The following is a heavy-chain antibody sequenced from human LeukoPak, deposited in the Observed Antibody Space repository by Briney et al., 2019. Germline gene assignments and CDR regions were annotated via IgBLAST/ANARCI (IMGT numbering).Heavy chain of an antibody. V-gene: IGHV1-18*01. J-gene: IGHJ4*02. Sequence: ASVKVSCKASGYTFTSYGISWVRQAPGQGLEWMGWISAYNGNTNYAQKLQGRVTMTTDTSTSTAYMELRSLRSDDTAVYYCARDDVSCTHGVCSDLFHYWGQGTLVTVSS. CDR1: GYTFTSYG. CDR2: ISAYNGNT. D-gene: IGHD2-8*01. CDR3: ARDDVSCTHGVCSDLFHY.